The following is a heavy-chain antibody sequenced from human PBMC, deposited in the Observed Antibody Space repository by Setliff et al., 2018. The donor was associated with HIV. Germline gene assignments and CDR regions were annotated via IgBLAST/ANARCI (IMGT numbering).Heavy chain of an antibody. V-gene: IGHV4-59*08. D-gene: IGHD6-19*01. CDR2: IYYSGST. Sequence: SETLSLTCTVSGASISSFYWSWIRQPPGKGLDWIGYIYYSGSTNYNPSLKSRVTMSVDTSKNRFSLKLNSVTAADTAVYYCARLNQQWLVRDSGGNWFDPWGQGILVTVS. CDR1: GASISSFY. CDR3: ARLNQQWLVRDSGGNWFDP. J-gene: IGHJ5*02.